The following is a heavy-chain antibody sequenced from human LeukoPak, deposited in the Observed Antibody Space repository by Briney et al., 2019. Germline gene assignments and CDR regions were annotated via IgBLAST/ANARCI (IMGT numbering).Heavy chain of an antibody. CDR2: INQDGSEK. CDR1: GFTFSSYW. D-gene: IGHD5/OR15-5a*01. V-gene: IGHV3-7*01. Sequence: GGSLRLSCAASGFTFSSYWMSWVRQAPGKGLEWVANINQDGSEKHCVDSLKGRFTISRDNAENSLYLQMNSLRAEDTGVYYCARDGHYTIYELRFDYWGQGALVTVSS. J-gene: IGHJ4*02. CDR3: ARDGHYTIYELRFDY.